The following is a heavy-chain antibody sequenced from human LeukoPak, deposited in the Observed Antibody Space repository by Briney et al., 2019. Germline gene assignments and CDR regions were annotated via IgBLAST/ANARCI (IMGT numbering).Heavy chain of an antibody. CDR1: GGTFSSYT. CDR3: ARIPPDSSSWKTYYYYGMDV. J-gene: IGHJ6*02. Sequence: SVKVSCKASGGTFSSYTISWVRQAPGQGLEWMGRIIPILGIANYAQKLQGRVTITADKSTSTAYMELSSLRSEDTAVYYCARIPPDSSSWKTYYYYGMDVWGQGTTVTVSS. V-gene: IGHV1-69*02. CDR2: IIPILGIA. D-gene: IGHD6-13*01.